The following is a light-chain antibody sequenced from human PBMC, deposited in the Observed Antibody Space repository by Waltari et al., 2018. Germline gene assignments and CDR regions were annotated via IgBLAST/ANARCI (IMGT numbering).Light chain of an antibody. CDR2: QDT. CDR1: LLGDKY. J-gene: IGLJ3*02. Sequence: SYELTQPPSVSVSPGQTARITCGGDLLGDKYASWYQQKPGQPPVLVIYQDTKRPAGIPERFSGSNSGNTATLTISGTQGMDEADYYCLAWDSSTAWVFGGGTKLTVL. V-gene: IGLV3-1*01. CDR3: LAWDSSTAWV.